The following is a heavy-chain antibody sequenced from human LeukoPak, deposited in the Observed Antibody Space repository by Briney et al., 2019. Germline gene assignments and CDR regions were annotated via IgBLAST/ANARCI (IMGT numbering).Heavy chain of an antibody. Sequence: GASVKVSCKASGYTFTGYYMHWVRRAPGQGLEWMGWINPNSGGTNYAQKFQGRVTMTRDTSISTAYMELSRLRSDDTAVYYCARGPGPLWFGELPFDYWGQGTLVTVSS. CDR3: ARGPGPLWFGELPFDY. V-gene: IGHV1-2*02. CDR2: INPNSGGT. D-gene: IGHD3-10*01. J-gene: IGHJ4*02. CDR1: GYTFTGYY.